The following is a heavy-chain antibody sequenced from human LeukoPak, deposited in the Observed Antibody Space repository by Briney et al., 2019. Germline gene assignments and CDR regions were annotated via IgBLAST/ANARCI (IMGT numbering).Heavy chain of an antibody. CDR1: GFTFSSYW. J-gene: IGHJ3*02. D-gene: IGHD1-26*01. Sequence: PGGSLRLSCAASGFTFSSYWMSWVRQAPGKGLEWVANIKQDGSEKYYVDSVKGRFTISRDNAKNSLYLQMNSLRAEDTAVYYCASSLTYSGSYFDGLATWGQGTMVTVSS. CDR2: IKQDGSEK. CDR3: ASSLTYSGSYFDGLAT. V-gene: IGHV3-7*01.